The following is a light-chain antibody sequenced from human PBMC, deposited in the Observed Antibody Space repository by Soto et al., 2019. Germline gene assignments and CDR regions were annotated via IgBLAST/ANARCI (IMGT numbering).Light chain of an antibody. V-gene: IGKV3-15*01. J-gene: IGKJ1*01. CDR2: GAS. Sequence: IVMTHSPATLSVSPWERATLSCRASQSVSSNLAWYQQKPGQAPRLLIYGASTRATGIPARFSGSGSGTEFTLTISSLQSEDFAVYYCQQYNNWPTTFGQGTKVDIK. CDR3: QQYNNWPTT. CDR1: QSVSSN.